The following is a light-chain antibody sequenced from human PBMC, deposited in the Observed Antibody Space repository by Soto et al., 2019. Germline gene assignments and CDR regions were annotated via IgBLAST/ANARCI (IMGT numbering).Light chain of an antibody. J-gene: IGKJ5*01. CDR2: TAS. V-gene: IGKV1-9*01. CDR1: QGIRSS. CDR3: QQINAYPIT. Sequence: IQLTQSPSSLSASVGDSVTITCRASQGIRSSLAWYQQKPGIAPKLLIYTASTLQSGVPSRFSGSGSGTDFTLTISSLQPEDFATYYCQQINAYPITFDQGTRLEI.